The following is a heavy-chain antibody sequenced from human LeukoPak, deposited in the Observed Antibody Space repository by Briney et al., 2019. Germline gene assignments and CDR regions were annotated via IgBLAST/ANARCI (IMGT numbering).Heavy chain of an antibody. CDR3: ARSLTHHYYDSMTDAFDI. CDR2: ISAYNGNT. V-gene: IGHV1-18*01. D-gene: IGHD3-22*01. CDR1: GYTFTSYG. J-gene: IGHJ3*02. Sequence: ASVKVSCKASGYTFTSYGISWVRQAPGQGLEWMGWISAYNGNTNYAQKLQGRVTMTTDTSTSTAYMEPRSLRSDDTAVYYCARSLTHHYYDSMTDAFDIWGQGTMVTVSS.